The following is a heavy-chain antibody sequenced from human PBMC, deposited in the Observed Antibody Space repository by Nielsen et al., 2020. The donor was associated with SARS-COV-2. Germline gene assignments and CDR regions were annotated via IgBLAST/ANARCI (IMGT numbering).Heavy chain of an antibody. D-gene: IGHD3-3*01. Sequence: SETLSLTCAVYGGSFSHYYWSWIRQPPGKGLEWIGEINHSGSTNYNPSLKSRVTMSVDTSKNQFSLKLSSVTAADTAVYYCATGPRDYDFWSGYYNYGMDVWGQGTTVTVSS. CDR2: INHSGST. V-gene: IGHV4-34*01. J-gene: IGHJ6*02. CDR1: GGSFSHYY. CDR3: ATGPRDYDFWSGYYNYGMDV.